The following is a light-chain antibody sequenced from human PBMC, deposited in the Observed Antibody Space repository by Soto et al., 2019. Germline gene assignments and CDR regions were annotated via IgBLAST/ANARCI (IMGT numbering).Light chain of an antibody. CDR3: QQYGNSVLT. J-gene: IGKJ4*01. CDR1: QSISET. CDR2: RAS. V-gene: IGKV3-15*01. Sequence: EILMTQSPATLSVSPGGRATLSCRASQSISETLAWYQQKPGQAPRLLIHRASTRATGFPARFSGSGSGTDFTLTISRLEPEDFVLYYCQQYGNSVLTFGGGTKVDIK.